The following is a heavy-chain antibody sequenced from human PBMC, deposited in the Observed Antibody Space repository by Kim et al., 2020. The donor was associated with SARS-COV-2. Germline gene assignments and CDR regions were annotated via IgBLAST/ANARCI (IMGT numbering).Heavy chain of an antibody. J-gene: IGHJ4*02. CDR1: GFTFSSYA. CDR3: APNRVVPAAMLHPYFDY. CDR2: ISGSGGST. D-gene: IGHD2-2*01. Sequence: GGSLRLSCAASGFTFSSYAMSWVRQAPGKGLEWVSAISGSGGSTYYADSVKGRFTISRDNSKNTLYLQMNSLRAEDTAVYYCAPNRVVPAAMLHPYFDYWGQGTLVTVSS. V-gene: IGHV3-23*01.